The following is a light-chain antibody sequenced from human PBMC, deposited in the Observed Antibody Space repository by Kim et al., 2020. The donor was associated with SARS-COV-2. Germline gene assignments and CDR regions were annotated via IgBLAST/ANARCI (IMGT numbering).Light chain of an antibody. CDR3: NSRDSKDNVV. V-gene: IGLV3-19*01. Sequence: ALGQTVRNHCQGDGPRSYYATWHQQKPAKAPILVIYGKNNRPSGIPARFSGCSSGNTASLTITGTQAGDEADYYCNSRDSKDNVVFGGGTQLTVL. J-gene: IGLJ2*01. CDR1: GPRSYY. CDR2: GKN.